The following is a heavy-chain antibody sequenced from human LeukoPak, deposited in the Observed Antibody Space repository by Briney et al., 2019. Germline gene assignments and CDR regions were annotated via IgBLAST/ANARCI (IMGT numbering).Heavy chain of an antibody. J-gene: IGHJ4*02. V-gene: IGHV1-3*04. CDR2: INTGNGNT. Sequence: GASVKVSCKASGYTFTAYAMHWVRQAPGQRLEWMAWINTGNGNTKYSQKFQGRVNITRDTPATTAYMELSSLRPEDTAVYYCATAMVAFLDYWGRGSLVTVSS. D-gene: IGHD3-10*01. CDR1: GYTFTAYA. CDR3: ATAMVAFLDY.